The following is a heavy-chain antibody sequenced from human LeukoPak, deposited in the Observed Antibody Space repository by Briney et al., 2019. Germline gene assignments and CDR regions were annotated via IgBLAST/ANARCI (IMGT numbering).Heavy chain of an antibody. J-gene: IGHJ4*02. V-gene: IGHV4-59*01. CDR3: ARLGYYYDSSGYYSGYFDY. CDR2: IYYSGST. D-gene: IGHD3-22*01. CDR1: GGSISSYY. Sequence: PSETLSLTCTVSGGSISSYYWSWIRQPPGKGLEWIGYIYYSGSTNYNPCLKSRVTISVDTSKNQFSLKLSSVTAADTAVYYCARLGYYYDSSGYYSGYFDYWGQGTLVTVSS.